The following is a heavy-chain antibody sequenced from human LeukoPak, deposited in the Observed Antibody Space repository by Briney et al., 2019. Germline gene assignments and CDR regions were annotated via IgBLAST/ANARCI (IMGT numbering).Heavy chain of an antibody. CDR2: IYPGDSDT. CDR3: ARQAYSSSWRDAFDI. J-gene: IGHJ3*02. CDR1: GYSFTSYW. D-gene: IGHD6-13*01. Sequence: GESLKISCKGSGYSFTSYWIGWVRQMPGKGLEWMGIIYPGDSDTRYSPSFQGQVTISADKSISTAYLQWSSLKASDTAMYYCARQAYSSSWRDAFDIWGQGTMVTVSS. V-gene: IGHV5-51*01.